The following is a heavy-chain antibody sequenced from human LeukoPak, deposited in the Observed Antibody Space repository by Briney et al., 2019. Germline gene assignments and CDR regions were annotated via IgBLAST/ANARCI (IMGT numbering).Heavy chain of an antibody. D-gene: IGHD2-21*02. J-gene: IGHJ3*02. Sequence: GGSLRLSCAASGFTFSSYGMHWVRQAPGKGLEWVAVIWYDGSNKYYADSVKGRFTISRDNSKNTLYLQMNSLRAEDTAVYYCARDQSPYCGGDCFGSRPSSAFDIWGQGTMVTLSS. CDR1: GFTFSSYG. CDR3: ARDQSPYCGGDCFGSRPSSAFDI. V-gene: IGHV3-33*01. CDR2: IWYDGSNK.